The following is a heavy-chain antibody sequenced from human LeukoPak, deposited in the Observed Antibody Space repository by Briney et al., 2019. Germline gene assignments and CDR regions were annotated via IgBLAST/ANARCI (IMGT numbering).Heavy chain of an antibody. CDR3: ARNYYDRGPIGP. J-gene: IGHJ5*02. CDR1: GFTFSSYA. D-gene: IGHD3-22*01. CDR2: ISGSGGST. Sequence: GGSLRLSCAASGFTFSSYAMTWVRQAPGKGLEWVSAISGSGGSTYYADSVKGRFTISRDNSKNTLYLQMNSLRAEDTAVYYCARNYYDRGPIGPWGQGTLVTVSS. V-gene: IGHV3-23*01.